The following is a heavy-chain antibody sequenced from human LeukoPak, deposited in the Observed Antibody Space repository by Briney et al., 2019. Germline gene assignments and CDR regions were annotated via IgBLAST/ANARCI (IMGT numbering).Heavy chain of an antibody. J-gene: IGHJ4*02. D-gene: IGHD2-2*01. CDR1: GYSISSGYY. CDR2: IYHSGST. CDR3: ARLGDIVVVPAVYFDY. V-gene: IGHV4-38-2*01. Sequence: SETLSLTCAVSGYSISSGYYCGWIRQPPGKGLELIGSIYHSGSTYYNPSLKSRVTISVDTSKNQFSLKLSSVTAADTAVYYCARLGDIVVVPAVYFDYWGQGTLVTVSS.